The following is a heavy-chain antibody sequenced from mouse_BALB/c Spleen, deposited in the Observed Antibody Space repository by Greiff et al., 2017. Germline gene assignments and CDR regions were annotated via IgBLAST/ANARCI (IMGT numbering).Heavy chain of an antibody. V-gene: IGHV1S81*02. D-gene: IGHD2-4*01. Sequence: QVQLQQPGAELVKPGASVKLSCKASGYTFTSYWMHWVKQRPGQGLEWIGEINPSNGRTNYNEKFKSKATLTVDKSSSTAYMQLSSLTSEDSAVYYCVLYDYDGAWFAYWGQGTLVTVSA. CDR1: GYTFTSYW. CDR2: INPSNGRT. J-gene: IGHJ3*01. CDR3: VLYDYDGAWFAY.